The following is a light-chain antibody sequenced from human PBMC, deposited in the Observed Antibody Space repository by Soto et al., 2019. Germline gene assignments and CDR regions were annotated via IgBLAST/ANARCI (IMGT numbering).Light chain of an antibody. V-gene: IGKV1-5*03. Sequence: DIQMTQSPSTLSASVGDRVTITCRASQSISSWLAWYQQKPGKAPKLLIYKASSLESGVPSRFSGSGSGTEFTLTISSLQPDDFATYYCQQYHSYSHTFGQGTKVEIK. CDR1: QSISSW. CDR2: KAS. J-gene: IGKJ1*01. CDR3: QQYHSYSHT.